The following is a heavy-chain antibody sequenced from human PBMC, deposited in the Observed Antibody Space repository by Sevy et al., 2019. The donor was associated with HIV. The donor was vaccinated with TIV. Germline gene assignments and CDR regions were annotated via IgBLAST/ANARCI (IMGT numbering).Heavy chain of an antibody. Sequence: GGSLRLSCAASGFTFSSYAMSWVRQAPGKGLEWVSAISGSGGSTYYADSVKGRFTISRDNSKNTLYLQMNSLRAEDKDVYYGAKGKYGGNSPYFDYWGQGTLVTVSS. CDR2: ISGSGGST. D-gene: IGHD2-21*02. V-gene: IGHV3-23*01. CDR3: AKGKYGGNSPYFDY. CDR1: GFTFSSYA. J-gene: IGHJ4*02.